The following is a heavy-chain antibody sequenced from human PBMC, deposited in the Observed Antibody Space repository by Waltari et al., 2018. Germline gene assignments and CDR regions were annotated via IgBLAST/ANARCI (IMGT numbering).Heavy chain of an antibody. J-gene: IGHJ6*02. V-gene: IGHV3-21*02. CDR3: AREGAEQWVVEDYGMDV. CDR1: GFKFSAYA. Sequence: EVQLVESGGGLVKPGGSLRLSCVASGFKFSAYAMNWVRQAPGKGLGWVASIGSSSSFSDEADSVRGRFTVSRDNSKNTLYLQMDTLRAEDTAVYYCAREGAEQWVVEDYGMDVWGQGTTVTVSS. D-gene: IGHD6-19*01. CDR2: IGSSSSFS.